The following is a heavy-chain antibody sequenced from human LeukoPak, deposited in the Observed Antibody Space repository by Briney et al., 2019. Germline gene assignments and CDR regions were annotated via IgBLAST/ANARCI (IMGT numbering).Heavy chain of an antibody. CDR3: ARPTSIIPASNVYYYYYAMDV. Sequence: GSVKVSCKASGYTFTNYYMHWVRQAPGQGLEWMGIINASGGRTAYAHKFQDRVTMTRDTSTSTVYMEVSSLRPEDTAVYYCARPTSIIPASNVYYYYYAMDVWGQGTTVTVS. CDR2: INASGGRT. D-gene: IGHD2-2*01. V-gene: IGHV1-46*01. CDR1: GYTFTNYY. J-gene: IGHJ6*02.